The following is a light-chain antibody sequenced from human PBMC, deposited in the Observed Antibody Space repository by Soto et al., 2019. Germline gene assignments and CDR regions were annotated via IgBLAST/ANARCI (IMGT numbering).Light chain of an antibody. CDR1: QSISSY. CDR2: AAS. CDR3: QQSYSTRFT. Sequence: DIQMTQSPSSLSASVGDRVTITCRASQSISSYLNWYQQKPGKAPKLLIYAASSLQSGVPSRFSGSGSGTDFILTISSLQPEDFATYYCQQSYSTRFTFGPGTKVDIK. V-gene: IGKV1-39*01. J-gene: IGKJ3*01.